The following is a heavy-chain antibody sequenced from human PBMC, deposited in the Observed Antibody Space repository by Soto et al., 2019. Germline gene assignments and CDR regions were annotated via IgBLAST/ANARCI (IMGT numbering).Heavy chain of an antibody. CDR3: ADGGCSRADCYPNPYVDC. CDR1: GFSLSTTAAG. J-gene: IGHJ4*01. D-gene: IGHD2-2*01. Sequence: QITLKESGPPLVKPTQILTLTCTFSGFSLSTTAAGVGWIRPPPGRALEWLALLYWVDEERYSPSLKSRLTTTKGPYKNQVVHTMTNVDRGDTATYDCADGGCSRADCYPNPYVDCCGHGILVTVSS. CDR2: LYWVDEE. V-gene: IGHV2-5*02.